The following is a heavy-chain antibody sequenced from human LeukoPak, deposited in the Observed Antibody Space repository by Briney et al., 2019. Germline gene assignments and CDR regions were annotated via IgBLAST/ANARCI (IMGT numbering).Heavy chain of an antibody. D-gene: IGHD5-24*01. V-gene: IGHV4-61*01. Sequence: SETLSLTCSVSGDSVSSSPYYWGWIRQPPGKGLEWIGNTFSTSTLYNVSLRSRVTIAVDTSKNQFSLKLTSATAADTAIYYCARYKFHNYFDPWGQGTLVAVSS. CDR3: ARYKFHNYFDP. CDR1: GDSVSSSPYY. CDR2: TFSTST. J-gene: IGHJ5*02.